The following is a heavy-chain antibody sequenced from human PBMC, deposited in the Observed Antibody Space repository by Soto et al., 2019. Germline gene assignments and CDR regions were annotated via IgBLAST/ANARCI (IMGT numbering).Heavy chain of an antibody. V-gene: IGHV4-4*02. CDR3: ARLVYDSRLNYLYFDH. D-gene: IGHD3-22*01. Sequence: SETLSLTCAVSGVSISSGNWWSWVRQPPGKGLEWIAEVYNDGSANYHSSLESRATISVDRSKNQFSLRLSSVTAADTGKYYCARLVYDSRLNYLYFDHWGQGTLVTVPQ. CDR2: VYNDGSA. J-gene: IGHJ4*02. CDR1: GVSISSGNW.